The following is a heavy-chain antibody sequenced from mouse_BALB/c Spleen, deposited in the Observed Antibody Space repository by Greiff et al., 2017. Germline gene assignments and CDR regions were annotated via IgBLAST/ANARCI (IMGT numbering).Heavy chain of an antibody. Sequence: EVQLVESGGGLVQPGGSRKLSCAASGFTFSSFGMHWVRQAPEKGLEWVAYISSGSSTIYYADTVKGRFTISRDNPKNTLFLQMTSLRSEDTAMYYCASSQLGLRRYYAMDYWGQGTSVTVSS. V-gene: IGHV5-17*02. D-gene: IGHD3-1*01. J-gene: IGHJ4*01. CDR2: ISSGSSTI. CDR3: ASSQLGLRRYYAMDY. CDR1: GFTFSSFG.